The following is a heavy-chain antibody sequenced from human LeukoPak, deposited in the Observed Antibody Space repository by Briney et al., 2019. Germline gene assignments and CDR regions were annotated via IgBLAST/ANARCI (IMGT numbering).Heavy chain of an antibody. CDR1: GDTFTGYY. CDR3: ARNLVPAAILDAFDI. D-gene: IGHD2-2*01. CDR2: INPNSGGT. Sequence: ASVKVSCKASGDTFTGYYMHWVRQAPGQGLEWMGWINPNSGGTNYAQKFQGRVTMTRDTSISTAYMELSRLRSDDTAVYYCARNLVPAAILDAFDIWGQGTMVTVSS. V-gene: IGHV1-2*02. J-gene: IGHJ3*02.